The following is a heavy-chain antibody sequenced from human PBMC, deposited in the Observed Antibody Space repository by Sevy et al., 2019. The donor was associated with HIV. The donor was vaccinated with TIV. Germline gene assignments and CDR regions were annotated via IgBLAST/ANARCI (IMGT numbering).Heavy chain of an antibody. J-gene: IGHJ5*02. CDR2: ISSSGTTI. CDR1: GFTFSNYW. Sequence: GGSLRLSCAASGFTFSNYWMSWVRQAPGKGLEWVSYISSSGTTIKYADSVKGRFTISRDNAKNSLYMQMNSLRAEDTAVYYCARVDANYDKGFDPWGQGTLVTVSS. CDR3: ARVDANYDKGFDP. V-gene: IGHV3-48*04. D-gene: IGHD3-22*01.